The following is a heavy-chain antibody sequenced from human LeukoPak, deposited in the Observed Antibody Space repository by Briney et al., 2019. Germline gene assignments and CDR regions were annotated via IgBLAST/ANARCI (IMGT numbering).Heavy chain of an antibody. V-gene: IGHV4-59*01. CDR2: VHHSGST. CDR1: GGSFSSYY. J-gene: IGHJ2*01. Sequence: SETLSLTCTVSGGSFSSYYRSWIRQPPGKGLEWIGFVHHSGSTNYSPSLRSRVTISADTSKNQFSLRLSSVTAADTAVYYCARVGGSSSIYLSFDLWGRGSLVTVSS. D-gene: IGHD6-13*01. CDR3: ARVGGSSSIYLSFDL.